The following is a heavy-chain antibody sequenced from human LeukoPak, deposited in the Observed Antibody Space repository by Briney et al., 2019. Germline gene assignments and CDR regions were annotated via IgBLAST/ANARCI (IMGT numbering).Heavy chain of an antibody. Sequence: GGSLRLSCAASGFTFSSYAMHWVRQAPGKGLEWVAVISYDGSNKYYADSVKGRFTISRDNSKNTLYLQMNSLRAEDTAVYYCARPNTAMARNAFDIWGQGTMVTVSS. CDR1: GFTFSSYA. CDR2: ISYDGSNK. CDR3: ARPNTAMARNAFDI. V-gene: IGHV3-30-3*01. D-gene: IGHD5-18*01. J-gene: IGHJ3*02.